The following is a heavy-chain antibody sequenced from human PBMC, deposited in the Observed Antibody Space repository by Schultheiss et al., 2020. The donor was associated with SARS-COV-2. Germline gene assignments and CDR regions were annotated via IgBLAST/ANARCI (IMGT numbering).Heavy chain of an antibody. D-gene: IGHD3-3*01. CDR1: GFTFSSYA. Sequence: GESLKISCAASGFTFSSYAMSWVRQAPGKGLEWVSAISGSGGSTYYADSVKGRFTISRDNSKNTLYLQMNSLRAEDTAVYYCARDPSYDFWSGYCDYWGQGTLVTVSS. CDR2: ISGSGGST. CDR3: ARDPSYDFWSGYCDY. V-gene: IGHV3-23*01. J-gene: IGHJ4*02.